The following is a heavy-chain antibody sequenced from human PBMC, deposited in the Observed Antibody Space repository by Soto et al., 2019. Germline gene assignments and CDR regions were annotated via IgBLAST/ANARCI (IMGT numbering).Heavy chain of an antibody. CDR1: GFRFSTYA. D-gene: IGHD6-13*01. J-gene: IGHJ4*02. Sequence: EVQLLESGGGLVQPGGSLRLSWAASGFRFSTYAMNWVRQAPGKGLEWVSGVPATGSSTYYAASVRGRFTISRDNSRNTLYLQMNILTVEDTALYCCAKDGMSSPSTPLTFWGQGTLVTVSS. V-gene: IGHV3-23*01. CDR3: AKDGMSSPSTPLTF. CDR2: VPATGSST.